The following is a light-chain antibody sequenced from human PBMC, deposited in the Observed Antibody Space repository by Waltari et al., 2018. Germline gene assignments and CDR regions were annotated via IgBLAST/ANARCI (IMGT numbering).Light chain of an antibody. CDR1: QSVSNH. CDR3: QQYNSWPLT. J-gene: IGKJ4*01. Sequence: EIVMTQSPATLSVYPGERATLSCRASQSVSNHLTWFQHKPGQAPRLLIYGASTRAAGIPARFSGSGSGADFTLTISSLQSEDFALYYCQQYNSWPLTFGGGTKVEIK. V-gene: IGKV3-15*01. CDR2: GAS.